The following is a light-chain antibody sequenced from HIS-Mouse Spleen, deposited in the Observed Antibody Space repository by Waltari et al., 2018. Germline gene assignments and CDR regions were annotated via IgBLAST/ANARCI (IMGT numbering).Light chain of an antibody. CDR2: DVS. Sequence: QSALTQPRSVSGSPGQSVTISCTGTSSAVGGYNYVSWYQKHPGKAPKLMIYDVSKRPSGVPDRFSGSKSGNTASLTISGLQAEDEADYYCCSYAGSYTYWVFGGGTKLTVL. J-gene: IGLJ3*02. V-gene: IGLV2-11*01. CDR3: CSYAGSYTYWV. CDR1: SSAVGGYNY.